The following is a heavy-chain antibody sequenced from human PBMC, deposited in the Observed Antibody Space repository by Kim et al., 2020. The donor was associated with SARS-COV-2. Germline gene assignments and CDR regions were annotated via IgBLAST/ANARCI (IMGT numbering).Heavy chain of an antibody. V-gene: IGHV3-9*01. Sequence: YADSGKGRFTISRDDAKNSLYLQMNSLRAEDTALYYCHGSGTNLRYYGMDVWGQGTTVTVSS. CDR3: HGSGTNLRYYGMDV. J-gene: IGHJ6*02. D-gene: IGHD3-10*01.